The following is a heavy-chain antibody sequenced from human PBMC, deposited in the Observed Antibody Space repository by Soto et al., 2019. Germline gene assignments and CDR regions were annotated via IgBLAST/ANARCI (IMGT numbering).Heavy chain of an antibody. Sequence: QVQLQESGPGLVKPSQTLSLNCTVSGGSIISSAYYWHWVRQRPGWGLEWVGYVSYSGSAYCNPSLSSRVSITIDVSENQFSLNLASVTAADTAVYYCARNPRWQWLNVWGQGTTVTVSS. CDR2: VSYSGSA. J-gene: IGHJ6*02. CDR3: ARNPRWQWLNV. V-gene: IGHV4-31*03. CDR1: GGSIISSAYY. D-gene: IGHD6-19*01.